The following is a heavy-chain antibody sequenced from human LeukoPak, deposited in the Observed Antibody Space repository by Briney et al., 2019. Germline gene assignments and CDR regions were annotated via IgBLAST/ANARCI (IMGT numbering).Heavy chain of an antibody. J-gene: IGHJ4*02. V-gene: IGHV1-2*02. Sequence: ASVKVSCKASGYTFTGYYMHWVRQAPGQGLEWMGWINPNSGGTNYAQKFQGRVTMTRDTSIGTAYMELSRLRSDDTAVYYCARDDLDDSSGYYRFDYWGQGTLVTVSS. CDR3: ARDDLDDSSGYYRFDY. CDR2: INPNSGGT. D-gene: IGHD3-22*01. CDR1: GYTFTGYY.